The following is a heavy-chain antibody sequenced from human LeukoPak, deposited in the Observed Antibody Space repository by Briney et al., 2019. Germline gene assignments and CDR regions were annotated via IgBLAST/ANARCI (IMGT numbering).Heavy chain of an antibody. CDR1: GGSISSGGYS. Sequence: PSETLSLTCAVSGGSISSGGYSWSWIRQPPGKGLEWIGYIYYSGSTYYNPSLKSRVTISVDTSKNQFSLKLSSVTAADTAVYYCAEMATNGGGGDNWGQGTLVTVSS. V-gene: IGHV4-30-4*07. CDR3: AEMATNGGGGDN. CDR2: IYYSGST. J-gene: IGHJ4*02. D-gene: IGHD5-24*01.